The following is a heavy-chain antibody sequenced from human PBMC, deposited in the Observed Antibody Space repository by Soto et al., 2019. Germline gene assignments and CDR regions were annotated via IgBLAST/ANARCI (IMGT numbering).Heavy chain of an antibody. CDR2: NYYSGIT. J-gene: IGHJ6*02. CDR3: ARGSSIAGLYYGMDV. CDR1: GGSISSGGYY. Sequence: QVQLQESGPGLVKPSQTLSLTCTVSGGSISSGGYYWTWIRQHPGKGLEWSGYNYYSGITYYNPSFKSRVTISLDTSKNQFSLKLSSVTAADTAVYHCARGSSIAGLYYGMDVWGQGTTVTVSS. D-gene: IGHD6-6*01. V-gene: IGHV4-31*03.